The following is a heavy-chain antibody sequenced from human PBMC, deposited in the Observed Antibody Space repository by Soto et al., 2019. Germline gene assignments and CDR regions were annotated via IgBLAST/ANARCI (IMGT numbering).Heavy chain of an antibody. J-gene: IGHJ5*02. CDR2: IIPILGIA. CDR3: ATEREGITIFGVVIHNWFDP. Sequence: GASVKVSCKASGGTFSSYTISWVRQAPGQGLEWMGRIIPILGIANYAQKFQGRVTITADKSTSTAYMELSSLRSEDTAVYYCATEREGITIFGVVIHNWFDPWGQGTLVTVSS. D-gene: IGHD3-3*01. CDR1: GGTFSSYT. V-gene: IGHV1-69*04.